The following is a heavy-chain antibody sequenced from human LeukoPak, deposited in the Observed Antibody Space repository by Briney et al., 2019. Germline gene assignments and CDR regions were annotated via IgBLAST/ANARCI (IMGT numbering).Heavy chain of an antibody. CDR1: GGSISSYY. CDR3: ARHLRITMVRGVMGAFDI. CDR2: IYYSGST. V-gene: IGHV4-59*08. Sequence: PSETLSLTCTVSGGSISSYYWSWIRQPPGKGLEWIGYIYYSGSTNYNPSLKSRVTISVDTSKNQFSLKLSSVTAADTAVYYCARHLRITMVRGVMGAFDIWGQGTMVTVSS. J-gene: IGHJ3*02. D-gene: IGHD3-10*01.